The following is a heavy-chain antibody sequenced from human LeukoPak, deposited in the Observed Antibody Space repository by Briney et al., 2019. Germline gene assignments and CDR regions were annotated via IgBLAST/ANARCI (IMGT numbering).Heavy chain of an antibody. J-gene: IGHJ4*02. CDR2: ISYDGYNK. CDR1: GFTFSNYG. D-gene: IGHD5-18*01. V-gene: IGHV3-30*05. CDR3: TRDKYSYGYYYDF. Sequence: GRSLRLSCAASGFTFSNYGMHWVRQALGKGLEWVAFISYDGYNKYNADSVKGRFTISRDNSKNTLYLQMSSLRPEDSAVYYCTRDKYSYGYYYDFWGQGTLVTVSA.